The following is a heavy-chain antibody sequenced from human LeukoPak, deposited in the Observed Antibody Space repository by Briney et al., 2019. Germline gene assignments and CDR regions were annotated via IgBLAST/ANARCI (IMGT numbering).Heavy chain of an antibody. J-gene: IGHJ4*02. V-gene: IGHV5-51*01. Sequence: GESLKISCRASGYSFTDYWIGWVRQTPGKGLDWMGIIYPGDSETRYSASFQGQVTISADKSISTAYLQWSSLKASDTAMYYCARPHGDYVGNYFDYWGQGTLVTVSS. CDR3: ARPHGDYVGNYFDY. CDR1: GYSFTDYW. CDR2: IYPGDSET. D-gene: IGHD4-17*01.